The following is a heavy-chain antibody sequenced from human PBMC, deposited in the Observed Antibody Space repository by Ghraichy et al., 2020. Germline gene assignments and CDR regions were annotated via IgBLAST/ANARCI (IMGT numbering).Heavy chain of an antibody. D-gene: IGHD2-15*01. CDR1: GGSISSSAHY. Sequence: SETLSLTCTVSGGSISSSAHYWGWIRQPPGKGLEWIASIYYSGNTYYSPSLRSRVIVSIDTSKNQFSLKLRSVTAADTAVYYCARRVRDVAAVSYYFDYWGQGTLVTVSS. J-gene: IGHJ4*02. CDR2: IYYSGNT. V-gene: IGHV4-39*01. CDR3: ARRVRDVAAVSYYFDY.